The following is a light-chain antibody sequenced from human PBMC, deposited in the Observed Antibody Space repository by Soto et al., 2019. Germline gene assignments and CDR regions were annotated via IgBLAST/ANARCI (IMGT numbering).Light chain of an antibody. CDR1: QSISSW. CDR3: QQYSTYPLT. V-gene: IGKV1-5*03. CDR2: KAS. Sequence: DIQMTQSPSTLSASVGDRVTITCRAGQSISSWLAWYQQKPGKAPKLLIYKASNLQSGVPSRFSGSASGADFTLTISSLQPDDFATYCCQQYSTYPLTFGGGTKVEIK. J-gene: IGKJ4*01.